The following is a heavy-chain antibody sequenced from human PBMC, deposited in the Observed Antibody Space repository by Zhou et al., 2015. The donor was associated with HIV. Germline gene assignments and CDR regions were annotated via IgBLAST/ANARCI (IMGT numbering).Heavy chain of an antibody. D-gene: IGHD3-22*01. CDR1: GGTFSSYA. CDR3: AREGTYYYDSSGKISTAGDAFDI. V-gene: IGHV1-69*12. CDR2: IIPIFGTA. J-gene: IGHJ3*02. Sequence: QVQLVQSGAEVKKPGSSVKVSCKASGGTFSSYAISWVRQAPGQGLEWMGGIIPIFGTANYAQKFQGRVTITADESTSTAYMELSSLRSEDTAVYYCAREGTYYYDSSGKISTAGDAFDIVGPRDNGHRLF.